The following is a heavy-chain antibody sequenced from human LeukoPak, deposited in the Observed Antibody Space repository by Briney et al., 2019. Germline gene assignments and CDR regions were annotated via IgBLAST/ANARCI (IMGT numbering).Heavy chain of an antibody. V-gene: IGHV3-48*03. CDR2: ISSSGTTI. CDR1: GFTFSSYE. D-gene: IGHD3-10*01. Sequence: GGSLRLSCAASGFTFSSYEMNWVRQAPGKGLEWVSYISSSGTTIYYADSVKGRFTISRDNAKNSLYLQMNSLRAEDTAVYYCARKGVGYMDVWGKGTTVTISS. CDR3: ARKGVGYMDV. J-gene: IGHJ6*03.